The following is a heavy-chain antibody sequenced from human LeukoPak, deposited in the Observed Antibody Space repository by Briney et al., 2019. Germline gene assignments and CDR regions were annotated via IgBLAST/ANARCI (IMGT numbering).Heavy chain of an antibody. CDR1: GGSISSGGYY. J-gene: IGHJ4*02. CDR3: ARDRSGVTDY. V-gene: IGHV4-31*03. D-gene: IGHD2-21*02. Sequence: SETLSLTCTVSGGSISSGGYYWSWIRQHPGKGLEWIGYIYYSGSTYYNLSLKSRVTISVDTSKNQFSLKLSSVTAADTAVYYCARDRSGVTDYWGQGTLVTVSS. CDR2: IYYSGST.